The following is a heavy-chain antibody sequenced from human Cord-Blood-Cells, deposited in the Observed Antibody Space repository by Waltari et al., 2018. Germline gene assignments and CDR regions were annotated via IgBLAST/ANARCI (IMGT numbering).Heavy chain of an antibody. J-gene: IGHJ3*02. Sequence: QVQLQESGPGLVKPSETLSLTCTVPGGSISSYYWSWIRQPAGKGLEWIGRIYTSGSTNYNPSLKSRVTMSVDTSKNQFSLKLSSVTAADTAVYYCARDHLGYCSSTSCYTAFGLAFDIWGQGTMVTVSS. CDR2: IYTSGST. CDR1: GGSISSYY. D-gene: IGHD2-2*02. V-gene: IGHV4-4*07. CDR3: ARDHLGYCSSTSCYTAFGLAFDI.